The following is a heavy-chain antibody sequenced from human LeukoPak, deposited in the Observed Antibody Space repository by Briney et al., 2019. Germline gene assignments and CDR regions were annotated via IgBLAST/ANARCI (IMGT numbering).Heavy chain of an antibody. Sequence: GGSLRLSCAASGFTFISYSMTWVRQAPGRGLEWVSSIHSSSNYIYYTDSVKGRFIISRDNAKNSLYLQMNSLRAEDTAVYYCARFLGPGGNSYASGYWGQGTLVTVSS. CDR3: ARFLGPGGNSYASGY. CDR2: IHSSSNYI. D-gene: IGHD5-18*01. CDR1: GFTFISYS. V-gene: IGHV3-21*01. J-gene: IGHJ4*02.